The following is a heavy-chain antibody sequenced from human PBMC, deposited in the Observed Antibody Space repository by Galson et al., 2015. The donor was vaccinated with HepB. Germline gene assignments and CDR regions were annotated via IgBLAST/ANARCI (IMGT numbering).Heavy chain of an antibody. D-gene: IGHD6-13*01. V-gene: IGHV3-33*01. CDR2: IWYDGSNK. Sequence: SLRLSCAASGFTFSSYGMHWVRQAPGKGLEWVAVIWYDGSNKYYADSVKGRFTISRDNSKNTLYLQMNSLRAEDTAVYYCARDGIAAAGDSYYYYYYMDVWGKGTTVTVSS. CDR3: ARDGIAAAGDSYYYYYYMDV. CDR1: GFTFSSYG. J-gene: IGHJ6*03.